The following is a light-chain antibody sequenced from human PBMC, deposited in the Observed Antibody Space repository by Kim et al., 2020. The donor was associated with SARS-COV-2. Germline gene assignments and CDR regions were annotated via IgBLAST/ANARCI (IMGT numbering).Light chain of an antibody. V-gene: IGLV3-9*01. CDR1: NIGSKN. CDR3: QVWDSSTGGV. CDR2: RDS. Sequence: SYELTQPLSVSVALGQTARITCGGNNIGSKNVHRYQQKPGQAPVLVIYRDSNRPSGIPERFSGSNSGNTATLTTSRAQAGDEADYYCQVWDSSTGGVFGG. J-gene: IGLJ2*01.